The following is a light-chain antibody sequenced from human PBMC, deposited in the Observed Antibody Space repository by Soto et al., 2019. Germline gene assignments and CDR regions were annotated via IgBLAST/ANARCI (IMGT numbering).Light chain of an antibody. J-gene: IGKJ5*01. V-gene: IGKV1-9*01. CDR1: QGINNY. CDR2: AAS. Sequence: DIQLTQSPSFLSASVGDRVTITCRASQGINNYLTWYQQKPGKAPKLLVYAASTLQSGVPSRFSGSGSGTEFTLTISSLQPEDFATYYCQQLNSYPRITFGQGTRLEIK. CDR3: QQLNSYPRIT.